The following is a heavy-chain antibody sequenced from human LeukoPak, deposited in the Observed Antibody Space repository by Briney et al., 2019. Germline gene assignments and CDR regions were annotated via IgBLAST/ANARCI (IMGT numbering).Heavy chain of an antibody. CDR1: GFTFSSYS. Sequence: PGGSLRLSCAASGFTFSSYSMNWVRQAPGKGLEWVSYISSSGSTIYYADSVKGRFTISRDNAKNSLYLQMNSLRAEDTAVYYCARDLMPTVTTTYFDYWGQGTLVTVSS. J-gene: IGHJ4*02. V-gene: IGHV3-48*04. CDR3: ARDLMPTVTTTYFDY. CDR2: ISSSGSTI. D-gene: IGHD4-17*01.